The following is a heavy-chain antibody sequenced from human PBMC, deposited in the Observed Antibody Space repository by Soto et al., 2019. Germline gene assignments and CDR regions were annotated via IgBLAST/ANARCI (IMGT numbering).Heavy chain of an antibody. V-gene: IGHV3-30*18. Sequence: QVQLVESGGGVVQPGRSLRLSCAASGLSFSNSGMHWVRQAPGKGLEWVAVISYDGSDKYYADSVKGRFTISRDNSKNTLYLQMNSLRTEDTAVYYCANWGGRRTTNFFSGPFDFWGQGPLVTVSS. CDR2: ISYDGSDK. CDR3: ANWGGRRTTNFFSGPFDF. J-gene: IGHJ4*02. D-gene: IGHD3-16*01. CDR1: GLSFSNSG.